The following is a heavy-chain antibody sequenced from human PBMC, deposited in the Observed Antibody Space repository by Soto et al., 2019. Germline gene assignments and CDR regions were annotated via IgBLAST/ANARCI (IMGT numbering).Heavy chain of an antibody. CDR1: GGSISSGGYY. CDR3: ARDYCSGGSCYSRSRKGGYNWFDP. Sequence: SETLSLTCTVSGGSISSGGYYWSWIRQHPGKGLEWIGYIYYSGSTYYNPSLKSRVTISVDTSKNQFSLKLSSVTAADTAVYYCARDYCSGGSCYSRSRKGGYNWFDPWGQGTLVTVSS. J-gene: IGHJ5*02. D-gene: IGHD2-15*01. V-gene: IGHV4-31*03. CDR2: IYYSGST.